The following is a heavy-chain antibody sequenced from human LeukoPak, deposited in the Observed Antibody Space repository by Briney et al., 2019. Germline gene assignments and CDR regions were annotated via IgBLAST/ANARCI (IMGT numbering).Heavy chain of an antibody. V-gene: IGHV3-15*01. CDR3: TTDLDSRGQPTSKWLRFQGRTDY. Sequence: PGGSLRLSCAASGFTFSNAWMSWVRQAPGKGLEWVGRIKSKTDGGTTDYAAPVKGRFTISRDDSKNTLYLQMNSLKTEDTAVYYCTTDLDSRGQPTSKWLRFQGRTDYGGQGTLVTVSS. CDR2: IKSKTDGGTT. J-gene: IGHJ4*02. CDR1: GFTFSNAW. D-gene: IGHD5-12*01.